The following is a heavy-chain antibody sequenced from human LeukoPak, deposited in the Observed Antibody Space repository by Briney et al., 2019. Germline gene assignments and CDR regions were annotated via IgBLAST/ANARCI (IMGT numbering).Heavy chain of an antibody. D-gene: IGHD3-3*01. J-gene: IGHJ5*02. CDR3: ARDRVAFGVVYGSRDP. Sequence: ASVKVSCKASGYTFTSYGISWVRQAPGQGLEWMGWISAYNGNTNYAQKLQGRVTMTTDTSTSTAYMELRSLRSDDTAVYYCARDRVAFGVVYGSRDPWGQGTLVTVSS. CDR1: GYTFTSYG. CDR2: ISAYNGNT. V-gene: IGHV1-18*01.